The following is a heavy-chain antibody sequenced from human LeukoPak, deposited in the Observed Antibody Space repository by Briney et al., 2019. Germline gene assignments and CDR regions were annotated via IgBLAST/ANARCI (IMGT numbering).Heavy chain of an antibody. D-gene: IGHD3-22*01. CDR2: MYSGGST. CDR3: ARGNYASTGPGALDI. Sequence: GGSLRLSCAASGFTVSNNYMSWVRQAPGKGLVWVSVMYSGGSTNYADSVKGRFIISRDDSKNILDLQMNSLKAEDTAVYYCARGNYASTGPGALDIWGQGTMVTVSS. V-gene: IGHV3-53*01. CDR1: GFTVSNNY. J-gene: IGHJ3*02.